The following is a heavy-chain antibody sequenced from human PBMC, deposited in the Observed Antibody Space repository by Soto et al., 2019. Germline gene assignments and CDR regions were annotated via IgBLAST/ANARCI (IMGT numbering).Heavy chain of an antibody. CDR1: GFTFSSYG. J-gene: IGHJ4*02. D-gene: IGHD6-19*01. CDR2: ISYDGSNK. Sequence: QVQLVESGGGVVQPGRSLRLSCAASGFTFSSYGMHWVRQAPGKGLEWVAVISYDGSNKYYADSVKGRFTISRDNFKNTLHLQMDSLRPEDTAVYHCVRDRVVAGIGEVDYWGQGTLVTVSS. CDR3: VRDRVVAGIGEVDY. V-gene: IGHV3-30*03.